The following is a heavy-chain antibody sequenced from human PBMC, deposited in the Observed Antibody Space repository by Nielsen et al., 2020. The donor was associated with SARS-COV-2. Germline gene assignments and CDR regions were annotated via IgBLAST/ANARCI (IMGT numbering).Heavy chain of an antibody. CDR3: ARGNVLLWFGESLYGMDV. V-gene: IGHV4-59*13. CDR2: IYYSGST. Sequence: SETLSLTCTVSGGSISSYYWSWIRQPPGKGLEWIGYIYYSGSTNYNPSLKSRVTISVDTSKNQFSLKLSSVTAADTAVYYCARGNVLLWFGESLYGMDVWDQGTTVTVSS. D-gene: IGHD3-10*01. J-gene: IGHJ6*02. CDR1: GGSISSYY.